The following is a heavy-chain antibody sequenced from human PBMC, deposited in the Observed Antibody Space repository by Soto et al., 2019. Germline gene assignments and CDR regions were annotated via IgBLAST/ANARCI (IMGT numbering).Heavy chain of an antibody. CDR2: ISGSGGST. D-gene: IGHD4-17*01. CDR3: AAGYGDFSYYYYYYYMDV. CDR1: GFTFSSYA. Sequence: EVQLLESGGGLVQPGGSLRLSCAASGFTFSSYAMSWVRQAPGKGLEWVSVISGSGGSTYYADSVKGRFTISRDNSKNTLYLQMNSLRAEDTAVYYCAAGYGDFSYYYYYYYMDVWGKGTTVTVSS. J-gene: IGHJ6*03. V-gene: IGHV3-23*01.